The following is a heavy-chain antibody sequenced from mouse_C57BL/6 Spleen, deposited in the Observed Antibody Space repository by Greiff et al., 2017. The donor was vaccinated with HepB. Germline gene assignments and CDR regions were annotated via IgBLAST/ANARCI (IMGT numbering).Heavy chain of an antibody. CDR2: IDPSDSYT. V-gene: IGHV1-69*01. Sequence: VQGVESGAELVMPGASVKLSCKASGYTFTSYWMHWVKQRPGQGLEWIGEIDPSDSYTNYNQKFKGKSTLTVDKSSSTAYMQLSSLTSEDSAVYYCARHYGNYVWYFDVWGTGTTVTVSS. CDR1: GYTFTSYW. CDR3: ARHYGNYVWYFDV. D-gene: IGHD2-1*01. J-gene: IGHJ1*03.